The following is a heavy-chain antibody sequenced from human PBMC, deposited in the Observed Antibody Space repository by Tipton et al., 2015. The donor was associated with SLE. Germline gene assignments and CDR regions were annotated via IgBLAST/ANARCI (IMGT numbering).Heavy chain of an antibody. CDR3: AGGRDPDVFDI. J-gene: IGHJ3*02. V-gene: IGHV5-51*01. CDR1: GYIFTSYW. Sequence: VQLVQSGPEVKKPGESLKISCTGSGYIFTSYWIGWVRQMTGKGLEWMGIIYPGDSDTRYSPSFRGQVTTSADKSTTTAYLQWSSLKASDTAMYYCAGGRDPDVFDIWGQGTMVIVSS. CDR2: IYPGDSDT.